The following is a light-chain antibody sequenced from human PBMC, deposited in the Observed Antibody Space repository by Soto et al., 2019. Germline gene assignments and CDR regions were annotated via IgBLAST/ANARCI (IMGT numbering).Light chain of an antibody. Sequence: EIVLTQSPGTLSLSPGERATLSCRASQSVSNNYLAWYQQKPGQAPRLLIYGASNRATGIPDRFSGSGSGTDFTLTISSLEPEDSAVYYCQQYSTTPRTFGQGTKVDIK. CDR3: QQYSTTPRT. J-gene: IGKJ1*01. CDR1: QSVSNNY. V-gene: IGKV3-20*01. CDR2: GAS.